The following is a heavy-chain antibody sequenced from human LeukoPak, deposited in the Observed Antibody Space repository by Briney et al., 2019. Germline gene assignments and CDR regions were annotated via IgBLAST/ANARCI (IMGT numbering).Heavy chain of an antibody. CDR2: INHSGRT. D-gene: IGHD2-2*01. V-gene: IGHV4-34*01. J-gene: IGHJ6*03. CDR1: GGSFSGDY. Sequence: SETLSLTCAVYGGSFSGDYWSWIRQPPGKGLEWIGEINHSGRTNYKPSLKSRVTISVDTSKNQFSLKLNSVTAADTAVYYCARLECSSTSCFYYYYMDVWGKGTTVTISS. CDR3: ARLECSSTSCFYYYYMDV.